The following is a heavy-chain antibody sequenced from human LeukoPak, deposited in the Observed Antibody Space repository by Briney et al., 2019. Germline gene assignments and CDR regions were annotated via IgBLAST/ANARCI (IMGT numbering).Heavy chain of an antibody. Sequence: ASVKVSCKASGYTFTSYYMHWVRQAPGQGLEWMGIINPSGGGTSYAQKFQGRVTMTRDTSTSTVYMELSSLRSEDTAVYYCARTPDYYDSSGYYPFGYWGQGTLVTVSS. V-gene: IGHV1-46*01. D-gene: IGHD3-22*01. CDR1: GYTFTSYY. J-gene: IGHJ4*02. CDR2: INPSGGGT. CDR3: ARTPDYYDSSGYYPFGY.